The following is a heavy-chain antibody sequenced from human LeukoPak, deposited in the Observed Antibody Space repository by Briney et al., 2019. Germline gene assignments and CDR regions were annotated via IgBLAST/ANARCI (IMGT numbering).Heavy chain of an antibody. CDR2: IYYSGST. D-gene: IGHD3-9*01. CDR3: ARYGLTGYFYFDY. CDR1: GGSISSGDYY. V-gene: IGHV4-61*08. J-gene: IGHJ4*02. Sequence: SETLSLTCTVSGGSISSGDYYWSWIRQPPGKGLEWIGYIYYSGSTNYNPSLKSRVTISVDTSKNQFSLKLSSVTAADTAVYYCARYGLTGYFYFDYWGQGTLVTVSS.